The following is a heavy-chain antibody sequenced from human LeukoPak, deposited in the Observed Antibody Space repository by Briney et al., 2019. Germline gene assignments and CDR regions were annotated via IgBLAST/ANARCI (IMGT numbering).Heavy chain of an antibody. V-gene: IGHV3-48*03. J-gene: IGHJ4*02. CDR2: ISSSGSTI. CDR1: GFTFSSYE. Sequence: GRSLRLSCAASGFTFSSYEMNWVRQAPGKGLEWVSYISSSGSTIYYADSVKGRFTISRDNAKNTLYLKMNSLRAEDTAVYYCARAGPPPIYWGQGTLVTVSS. CDR3: ARAGPPPIY.